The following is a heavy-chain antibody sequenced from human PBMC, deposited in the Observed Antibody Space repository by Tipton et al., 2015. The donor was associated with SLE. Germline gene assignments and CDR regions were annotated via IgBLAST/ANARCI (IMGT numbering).Heavy chain of an antibody. CDR2: IYYSGST. J-gene: IGHJ3*02. V-gene: IGHV4-59*11. Sequence: TLSLTCTVSGGSISSHYWSWIRQPPGKGLEWIGYIYYSGSTNYNPSLKSRVTISVDTSKNQFSLKLSSVTAADTAVYYCAREGYQGGEMATSGAFDIWGQGKMVTVSS. CDR1: GGSISSHY. D-gene: IGHD5-24*01. CDR3: AREGYQGGEMATSGAFDI.